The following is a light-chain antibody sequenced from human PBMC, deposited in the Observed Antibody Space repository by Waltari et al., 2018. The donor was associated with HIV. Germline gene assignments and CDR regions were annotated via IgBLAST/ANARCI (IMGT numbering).Light chain of an antibody. CDR2: QDV. J-gene: IGLJ2*01. V-gene: IGLV3-1*01. Sequence: SYDLSQPPSVSVSPGHTATIACSGNKLGDNDVSWYQLQPGQSPMLVIYQDVKRPSGIPDRFSGSNSGNTATLTISGTQSVDEADYYCQASDSGTVVFGGGTKLTVL. CDR3: QASDSGTVV. CDR1: KLGDND.